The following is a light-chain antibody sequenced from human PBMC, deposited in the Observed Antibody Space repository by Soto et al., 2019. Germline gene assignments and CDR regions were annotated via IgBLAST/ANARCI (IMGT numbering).Light chain of an antibody. Sequence: DVQLTQSPSFLSASVGDRVTITCRASQGITNYLAWYQQKPGKAPKPLIYTASTLQSGVPSRFSGSGAGAEFTLTITGLQPEDFATYFYQQFHTYPWTFGQGTKVDIK. CDR1: QGITNY. CDR3: QQFHTYPWT. CDR2: TAS. J-gene: IGKJ1*01. V-gene: IGKV1-9*01.